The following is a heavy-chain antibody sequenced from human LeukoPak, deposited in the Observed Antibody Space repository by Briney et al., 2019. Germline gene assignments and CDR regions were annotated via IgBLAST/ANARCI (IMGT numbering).Heavy chain of an antibody. Sequence: ASVKVSCKASGYTFTSYGISWVRQAPGQGLEWMGWISAYNGNTNYAQKLQGRVTMTTDTSTSTAYMELSSLRSEDTAVYYCARSGEYMTIRNWFDPWGQGTMVTVSS. J-gene: IGHJ5*02. D-gene: IGHD3-10*01. V-gene: IGHV1-18*01. CDR2: ISAYNGNT. CDR3: ARSGEYMTIRNWFDP. CDR1: GYTFTSYG.